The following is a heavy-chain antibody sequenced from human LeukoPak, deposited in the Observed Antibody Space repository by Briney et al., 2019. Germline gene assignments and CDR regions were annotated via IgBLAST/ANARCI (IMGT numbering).Heavy chain of an antibody. CDR3: AKGAEVGPGEAGAFNI. D-gene: IGHD3-10*01. CDR1: GFTFSTYG. J-gene: IGHJ3*02. V-gene: IGHV3-30*18. CDR2: ISYDVNNK. Sequence: PGKSLRLSCAASGFTFSTYGMHWVRQAPGKGLEWVAVISYDVNNKYYAGSVKGRFTISRDNSKNTLYLQMNSLRAEDTAVYYCAKGAEVGPGEAGAFNIWGQGTMVTVSS.